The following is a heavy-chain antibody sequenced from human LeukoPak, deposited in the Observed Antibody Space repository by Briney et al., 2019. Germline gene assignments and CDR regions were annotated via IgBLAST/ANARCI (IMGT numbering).Heavy chain of an antibody. J-gene: IGHJ4*02. CDR3: ARERWLTSNDY. D-gene: IGHD4-23*01. Sequence: GGSLRLSCSASGFTFSSYSMNWVRQAPGNGLEWVSSISSSSSYIYYADSVKGRFTISRDNAKSSLYLQMNSLRAEDTAVYYCARERWLTSNDYWGQGTLVTVSS. V-gene: IGHV3-21*01. CDR2: ISSSSSYI. CDR1: GFTFSSYS.